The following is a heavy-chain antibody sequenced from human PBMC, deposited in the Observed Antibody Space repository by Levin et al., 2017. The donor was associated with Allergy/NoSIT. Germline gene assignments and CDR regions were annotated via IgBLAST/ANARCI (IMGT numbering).Heavy chain of an antibody. CDR3: ASGGGSDDF. CDR1: EFIFRSYD. J-gene: IGHJ4*02. V-gene: IGHV3-23*01. Sequence: GGSLRLSCAVSEFIFRSYDMSWVRQAPVKGLEWVSVISVSTAATYYADSVKDRFTISRDSSTNTLYLQMKGLRAEDTALYYCASGGGSDDFWGQGALVTVSS. CDR2: ISVSTAAT. D-gene: IGHD3-10*01.